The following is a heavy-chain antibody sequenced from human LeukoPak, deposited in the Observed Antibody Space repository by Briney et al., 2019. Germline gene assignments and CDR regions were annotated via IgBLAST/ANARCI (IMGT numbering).Heavy chain of an antibody. V-gene: IGHV3-23*01. Sequence: PGGSLRLSCAASGFTFSSYEMNWVRQAPGKGLEWVSTISDSGGSTYYADSVKGRFTISRDNSKNTLYLQMNSLRAEDTAVYYCAKFGGVGAGYWGQGTLVTVSS. D-gene: IGHD3-16*01. CDR2: ISDSGGST. CDR3: AKFGGVGAGY. CDR1: GFTFSSYE. J-gene: IGHJ4*02.